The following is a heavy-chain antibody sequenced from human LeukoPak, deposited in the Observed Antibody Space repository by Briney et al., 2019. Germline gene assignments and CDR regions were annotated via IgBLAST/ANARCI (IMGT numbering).Heavy chain of an antibody. J-gene: IGHJ6*03. CDR3: ARLNCSGGSCYPYYYYYYMDV. D-gene: IGHD2-15*01. CDR1: GGSISSYY. V-gene: IGHV4-4*07. CDR2: IYTSGST. Sequence: KPSETLSLTCTVSGGSISSYYWSWIRQPAGKGLEWIGRIYTSGSTNYNPSLKSRVTISVDTSKNQFSLKLSSVTAADTAVYYCARLNCSGGSCYPYYYYYYMDVWGKGTTVTVSS.